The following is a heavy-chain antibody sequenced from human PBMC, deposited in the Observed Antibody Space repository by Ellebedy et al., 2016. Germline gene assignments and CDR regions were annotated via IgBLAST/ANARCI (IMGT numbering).Heavy chain of an antibody. J-gene: IGHJ3*02. V-gene: IGHV3-7*01. CDR1: GFTFSTCF. D-gene: IGHD4-17*01. CDR2: TNQDGNKK. Sequence: GESLKISCAASGFTFSTCFMTWVRQAPGKGLEWVANTNQDGNKKYYVDSVKGRFTISRDNAKNSLYLQMNSLRAEDTAVYYCARGDYGDYIGYAFDIWGQGTMVTVSS. CDR3: ARGDYGDYIGYAFDI.